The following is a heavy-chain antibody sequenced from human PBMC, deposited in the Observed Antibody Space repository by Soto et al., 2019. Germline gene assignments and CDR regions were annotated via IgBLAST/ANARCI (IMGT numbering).Heavy chain of an antibody. V-gene: IGHV5-10-1*01. CDR2: IDPSDSYT. CDR3: AREGRNPYYYYGMDV. Sequence: PGESLKISCKGSGYSFTSYWISWVRQMPGKGLEWMGRIDPSDSYTNYSPSFQGHVTISADKSISTAYLQWSSLKASDTAMYYCAREGRNPYYYYGMDVWGQGTTVTVSS. J-gene: IGHJ6*02. CDR1: GYSFTSYW.